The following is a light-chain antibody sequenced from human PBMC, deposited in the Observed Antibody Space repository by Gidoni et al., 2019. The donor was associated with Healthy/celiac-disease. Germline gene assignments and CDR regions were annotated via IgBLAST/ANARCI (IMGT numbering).Light chain of an antibody. Sequence: EIVLTQSPATLSLSPGERATLSCRASQSVSSYLAWYQQKPGQAPRLLIYDASNRATGIPARFSGSGSGTDFTLTISSLEPEDFAVYYCQQRSNWPFRVTFXGXTKVEIK. CDR3: QQRSNWPFRVT. CDR1: QSVSSY. CDR2: DAS. V-gene: IGKV3-11*01. J-gene: IGKJ4*01.